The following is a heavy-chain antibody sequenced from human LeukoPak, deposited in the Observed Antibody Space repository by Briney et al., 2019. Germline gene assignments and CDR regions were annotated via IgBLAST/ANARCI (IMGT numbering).Heavy chain of an antibody. CDR3: ARDYYGSGSYFIY. CDR1: GGSISSSSYY. Sequence: SETLSLTCTVSGGSISSSSYYWGWIRQPPGKGLEWIGYIYYSGSTNYNPSLKSRVTISVDTSKNQFSLKLSSVTAADTAVYYCARDYYGSGSYFIYWGQGTLVTVSS. CDR2: IYYSGST. V-gene: IGHV4-61*01. J-gene: IGHJ4*02. D-gene: IGHD3-10*01.